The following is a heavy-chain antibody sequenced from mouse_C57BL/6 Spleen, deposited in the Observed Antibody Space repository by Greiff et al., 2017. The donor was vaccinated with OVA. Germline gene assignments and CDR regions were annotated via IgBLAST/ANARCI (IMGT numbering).Heavy chain of an antibody. J-gene: IGHJ2*01. V-gene: IGHV5-9-1*02. D-gene: IGHD2-13*01. CDR2: ISSGGDYI. CDR1: GFTFSSYA. Sequence: EVQRVESGEGLVKPGGSLKLSCAASGFTFSSYAMSWVRQTPEKRLEWVAYISSGGDYIYYADTVKGRFPISRDNARNTLYLQRSSLKSEDTAMYYCTRGGEYFDYWGQGTTLTVSS. CDR3: TRGGEYFDY.